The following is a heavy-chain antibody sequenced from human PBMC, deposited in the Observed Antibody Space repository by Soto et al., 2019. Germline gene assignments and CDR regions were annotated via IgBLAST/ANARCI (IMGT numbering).Heavy chain of an antibody. CDR3: ASNTRYDPPDY. D-gene: IGHD3-16*01. CDR2: ISVSGGST. Sequence: EVPLLESGGGLVQPGGSLRLSCAASGFTFSSYAMSWVRQAPGKGLAWVSGISVSGGSTYYADSVKGRFTISRDNSKNTLYLQINSLRAEDTAVYYCASNTRYDPPDYWGQGTLVTVSS. J-gene: IGHJ4*02. V-gene: IGHV3-23*01. CDR1: GFTFSSYA.